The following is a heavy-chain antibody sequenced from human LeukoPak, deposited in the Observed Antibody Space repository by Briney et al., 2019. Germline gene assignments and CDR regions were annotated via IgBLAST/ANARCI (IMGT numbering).Heavy chain of an antibody. V-gene: IGHV1-24*01. CDR3: ATQSGPGMQLVQEAYFDY. CDR2: FDPEDGET. Sequence: ASVKVSCKVSGYTLTELSMHWVRQPPGKGLEWMGDFDPEDGETIYAQKVQGRVTMTEDTSTDTAYMEVSSLRSEDTAVYYCATQSGPGMQLVQEAYFDYWGQGTLVTVSS. D-gene: IGHD6-6*01. J-gene: IGHJ4*02. CDR1: GYTLTELS.